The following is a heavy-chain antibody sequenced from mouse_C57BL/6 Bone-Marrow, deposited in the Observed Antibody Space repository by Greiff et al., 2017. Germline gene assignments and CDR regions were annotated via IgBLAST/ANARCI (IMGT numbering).Heavy chain of an antibody. J-gene: IGHJ3*01. CDR2: IYPGNSDT. CDR1: GYTFTSYW. V-gene: IGHV1-5*01. D-gene: IGHD2-4*01. Sequence: EVQLQQSGTVLARPGASVKMSCKTSGYTFTSYWMHWVKQRPGQGLEWIGAIYPGNSDTSYNQKFKGKAKLTAVTSASTAYMELSSLTNEDSAVYYCTRQDYDGGPWFAYWGQGTLVTVSA. CDR3: TRQDYDGGPWFAY.